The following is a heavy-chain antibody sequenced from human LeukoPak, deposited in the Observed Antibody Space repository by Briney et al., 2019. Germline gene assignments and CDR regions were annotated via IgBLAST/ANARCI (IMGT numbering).Heavy chain of an antibody. V-gene: IGHV3-7*01. CDR2: IKHDGNEK. J-gene: IGHJ4*02. D-gene: IGHD1-26*01. CDR3: ARHMPAVGATPFDY. Sequence: PGGSLRLSCVDSKFSLGNYWMAWVRPPPGKGPEGVANIKHDGNEKYYVDSVRGRFTISRDNAENSLYLQMNSLRAEDTAIYFCARHMPAVGATPFDYWGQGTLVTVSS. CDR1: KFSLGNYW.